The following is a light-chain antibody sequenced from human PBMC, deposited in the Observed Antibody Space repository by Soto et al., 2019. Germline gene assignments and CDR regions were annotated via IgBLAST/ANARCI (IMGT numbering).Light chain of an antibody. CDR3: SSFTGASTI. CDR1: SSDVGGYNY. Sequence: QSALTQPPSASGSPGQSFAISCTGTSSDVGGYNYVSWYQQHPGKAPKLVIYEVTKRPSGVPDRFSGSKSGNTASLTVSGLQAEDEADYYCSSFTGASTIFGTGTKVTVL. J-gene: IGLJ1*01. V-gene: IGLV2-8*01. CDR2: EVT.